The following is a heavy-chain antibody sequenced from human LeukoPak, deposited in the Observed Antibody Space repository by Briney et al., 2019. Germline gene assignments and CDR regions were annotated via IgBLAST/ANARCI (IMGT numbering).Heavy chain of an antibody. V-gene: IGHV1-8*01. J-gene: IGHJ5*02. D-gene: IGHD3-22*01. Sequence: GASVKVSCKASGYTFTSYDINWVRQATGQGLEWMGWMNPNSGNTGYAQKFQGRVTMTRNTSISTAYMELSSLRSEDTAVYYCARSVEYYYDSSGYYSVNWFDPWGQGTLVTVSS. CDR1: GYTFTSYD. CDR3: ARSVEYYYDSSGYYSVNWFDP. CDR2: MNPNSGNT.